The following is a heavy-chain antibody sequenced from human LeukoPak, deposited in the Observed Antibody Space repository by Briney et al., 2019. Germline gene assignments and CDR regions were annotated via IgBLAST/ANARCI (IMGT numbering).Heavy chain of an antibody. Sequence: GGSLRLSCAASGFTVSSNYMSWVRQAPGKGLEWVSVIYSGGSTYYADSVKGRFTISRDNSKNTLYLQMNSLRAEDTAVYYCARNYYDRSGYYVGSPPFFDYWGQGTLVTVSS. J-gene: IGHJ4*02. CDR3: ARNYYDRSGYYVGSPPFFDY. CDR1: GFTVSSNY. V-gene: IGHV3-66*02. CDR2: IYSGGST. D-gene: IGHD3-22*01.